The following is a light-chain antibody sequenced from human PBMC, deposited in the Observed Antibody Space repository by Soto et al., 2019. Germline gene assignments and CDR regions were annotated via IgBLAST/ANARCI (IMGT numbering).Light chain of an antibody. V-gene: IGKV1-27*01. J-gene: IGKJ5*01. CDR3: QKYSSVIT. CDR1: QGISNF. CDR2: AAS. Sequence: DIQMTQSPSSLSASVGDRVTITCRASQGISNFLAWYQQKPGKVPKLLISAASTVQSGVPSRFSGSGSGTDFTLTITSLQPEDVATYYCQKYSSVITFGQGKRLEIK.